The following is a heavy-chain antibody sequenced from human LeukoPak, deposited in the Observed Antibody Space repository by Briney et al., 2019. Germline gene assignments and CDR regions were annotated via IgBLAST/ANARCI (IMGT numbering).Heavy chain of an antibody. CDR3: AKGRAPYGLIDY. V-gene: IGHV3-30*18. CDR2: ISYDGSNK. Sequence: GGSLRLSCAASGFTFSSYGMHWVRQAPGKGLEWVAVISYDGSNKYYADSVKGRFTISRDNSKNTLYLQMNSLRAEDTAVHYCAKGRAPYGLIDYWGQGTLVTVSS. CDR1: GFTFSSYG. J-gene: IGHJ4*02. D-gene: IGHD4-17*01.